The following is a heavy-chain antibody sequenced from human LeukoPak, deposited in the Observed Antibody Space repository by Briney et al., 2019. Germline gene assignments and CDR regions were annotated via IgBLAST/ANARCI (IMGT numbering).Heavy chain of an antibody. V-gene: IGHV4-59*01. CDR1: GGSIRIYY. D-gene: IGHD3-10*01. J-gene: IGHJ3*02. Sequence: PSETLSLTCTVSGGSIRIYYWSWIRQSPGKGLEWIGYIYYSGSINYNPSLKSRVTISVDTSKNQFSLKLSSVTAADAAVYYCAGVPYYYASDAFDIWGQGTMVTVSS. CDR3: AGVPYYYASDAFDI. CDR2: IYYSGSI.